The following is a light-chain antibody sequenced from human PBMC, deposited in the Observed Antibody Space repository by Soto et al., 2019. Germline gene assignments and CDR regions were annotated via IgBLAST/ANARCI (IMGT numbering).Light chain of an antibody. V-gene: IGKV1-9*01. CDR2: AAS. CDR1: QGISSY. J-gene: IGKJ1*01. Sequence: DIQLTQSPSFLSAPVGDRVTITCRASQGISSYLAWYQQKPGKAPKLLIYAASTLQSGVPSRFSGSGSGTEFTLTISSLQPEDFATYYCQQLHSYPLTFGQGTKVEIK. CDR3: QQLHSYPLT.